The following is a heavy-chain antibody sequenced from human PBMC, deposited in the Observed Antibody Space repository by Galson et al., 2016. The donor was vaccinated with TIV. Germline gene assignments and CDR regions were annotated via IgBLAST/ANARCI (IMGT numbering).Heavy chain of an antibody. CDR1: GYTFTNYG. CDR3: ATYGSGRQASFDF. D-gene: IGHD3-10*01. J-gene: IGHJ4*02. V-gene: IGHV1-46*03. Sequence: SVKVSCKASGYTFTNYGISWVRQAPGQGLEWMGVIDPSGGSTTYAQKFQGRVTMTRDTSTRTVYMELSSLTSEDTAVYYCATYGSGRQASFDFWGQGTLVTVSS. CDR2: IDPSGGST.